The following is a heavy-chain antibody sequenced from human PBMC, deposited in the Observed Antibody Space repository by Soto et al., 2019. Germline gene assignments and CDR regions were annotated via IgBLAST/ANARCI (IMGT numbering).Heavy chain of an antibody. CDR3: ASARSGGSCYSCAPGY. D-gene: IGHD2-15*01. CDR1: GFTFSSYS. CDR2: ISSSSSYI. J-gene: IGHJ4*02. V-gene: IGHV3-21*01. Sequence: GGSLRLSFAASGFTFSSYSMNWVRQAPGKGLEGVSSISSSSSYIYYADAVKARFTISRDNAKNSLYLQMNSLRAEDTAVYYCASARSGGSCYSCAPGYWGQGTLVTVSS.